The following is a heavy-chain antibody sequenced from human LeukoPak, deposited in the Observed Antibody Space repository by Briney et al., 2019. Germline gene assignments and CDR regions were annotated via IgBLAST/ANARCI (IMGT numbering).Heavy chain of an antibody. D-gene: IGHD4/OR15-4a*01. V-gene: IGHV3-21*01. Sequence: GGSLRLSCAASGFTFSSYSRNWVRQAPGKGLEWVSSISSSSSYIYYADSVKGRFTISRDNAKNSLYLQMNSLRAEDTAVYYCATLTKGYYYGMDVWGKGTTVTVSS. J-gene: IGHJ6*04. CDR3: ATLTKGYYYGMDV. CDR1: GFTFSSYS. CDR2: ISSSSSYI.